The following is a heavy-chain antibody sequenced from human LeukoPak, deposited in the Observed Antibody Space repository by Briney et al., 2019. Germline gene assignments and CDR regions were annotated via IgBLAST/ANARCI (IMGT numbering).Heavy chain of an antibody. Sequence: GASVKVSCKVSGYTLTELSMHWVRQAPGKGLEWMGGFDPEDGETIYAQKFQGRVTMTEDTSTDTAYVELSSLRSEDTAVYYCARSIGGYSSSWYFDYWGQGTLVTVSS. V-gene: IGHV1-24*01. CDR2: FDPEDGET. CDR3: ARSIGGYSSSWYFDY. J-gene: IGHJ4*02. CDR1: GYTLTELS. D-gene: IGHD6-13*01.